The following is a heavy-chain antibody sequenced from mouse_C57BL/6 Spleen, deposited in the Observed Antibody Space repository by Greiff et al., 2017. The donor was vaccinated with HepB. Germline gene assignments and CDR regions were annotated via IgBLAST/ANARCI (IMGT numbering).Heavy chain of an antibody. V-gene: IGHV1-5*01. J-gene: IGHJ1*03. CDR2: IYPGNSDT. CDR3: TRWGYYSNSRDWYFEV. CDR1: GYTFTSYW. D-gene: IGHD2-5*01. Sequence: EVQLQQSGTVLARPGASVKMSCKTSGYTFTSYWMHWVKQRPGPGLEWIGAIYPGNSDTSYNQKFKGNAKLTAVTSASTAYMELSSLTNEDSAVYCCTRWGYYSNSRDWYFEVWGTGTTVTVAS.